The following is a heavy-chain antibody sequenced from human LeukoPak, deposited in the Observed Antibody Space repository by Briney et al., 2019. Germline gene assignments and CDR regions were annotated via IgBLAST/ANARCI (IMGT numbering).Heavy chain of an antibody. CDR2: IYYSGST. CDR1: GGSISSYY. CDR3: ARDLDTAMAR. J-gene: IGHJ4*02. Sequence: SETLSLTCTVSGGSISSYYWSWIRQPPGKGLEWIGYIYYSGSTNYNPSLKSRVTISVDTSKNQFSLKLSSVTAADTAVYYCARDLDTAMARWGQGTLVTVPS. V-gene: IGHV4-59*01. D-gene: IGHD5-18*01.